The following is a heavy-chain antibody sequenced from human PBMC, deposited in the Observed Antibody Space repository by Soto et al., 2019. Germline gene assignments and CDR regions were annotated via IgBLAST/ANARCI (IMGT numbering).Heavy chain of an antibody. Sequence: ASVKVSCKASGYTFTGYYMHWVRQAPGQGLEWMGWINPNSGGTNYAQKFQGRVTMTRDTSISTAYMELSRLRSDDTAVYYCARGSTPDYYDSSGYYYFDYWGQGILVTVSS. J-gene: IGHJ4*02. D-gene: IGHD3-22*01. CDR3: ARGSTPDYYDSSGYYYFDY. V-gene: IGHV1-2*02. CDR2: INPNSGGT. CDR1: GYTFTGYY.